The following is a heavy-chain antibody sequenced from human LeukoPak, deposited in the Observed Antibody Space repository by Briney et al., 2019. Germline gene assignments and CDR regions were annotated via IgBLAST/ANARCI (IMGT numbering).Heavy chain of an antibody. J-gene: IGHJ4*02. CDR2: INPNSGGT. Sequence: ASVKVSCKASGYTFTGYYMHWVRQAPGQGLERMGWINPNSGGTNYAQKFQGRVTMTRDTSISTAYMELSRLRSDDTAVYYCARRGSGWYESDYWGQGTLVTVSS. V-gene: IGHV1-2*02. D-gene: IGHD6-19*01. CDR1: GYTFTGYY. CDR3: ARRGSGWYESDY.